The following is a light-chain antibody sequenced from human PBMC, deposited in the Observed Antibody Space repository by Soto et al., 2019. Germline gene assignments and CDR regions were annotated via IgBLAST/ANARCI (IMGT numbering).Light chain of an antibody. CDR3: QQYGASPRT. V-gene: IGKV3-20*01. CDR1: QSVSSNY. J-gene: IGKJ1*01. CDR2: GAS. Sequence: EIVLTQSPGTLSLSPGERATLSCRASQSVSSNYLAWFQHKPGQAPRLLIHGASSRATGIPERFSGSGSETDFTLTINRLEPEDFAVYYCQQYGASPRTFGQGTKVEIK.